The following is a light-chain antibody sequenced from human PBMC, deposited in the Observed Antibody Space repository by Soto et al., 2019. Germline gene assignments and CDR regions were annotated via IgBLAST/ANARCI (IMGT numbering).Light chain of an antibody. CDR1: SSDVGSYNL. CDR2: EGS. V-gene: IGLV2-23*01. J-gene: IGLJ2*01. Sequence: QSALTQPASVSGSPGQSITISCTGTSSDVGSYNLVSWYQQHPGKAPKLMIYEGSKRPSGVSNRSSGSKSGNTASLTISGLQAEDEADYYCCSYAGSSTPHVVFGGGTKVTVL. CDR3: CSYAGSSTPHVV.